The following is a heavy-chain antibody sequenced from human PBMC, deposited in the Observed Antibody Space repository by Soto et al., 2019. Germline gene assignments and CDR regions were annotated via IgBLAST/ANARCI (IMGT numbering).Heavy chain of an antibody. J-gene: IGHJ6*04. CDR1: GYSVTSRGYY. CDR2: MFYSGLT. V-gene: IGHV4-39*01. Sequence: SETLSLTCIVSGYSVTSRGYYWSWIRRPPGTWLERIGSMFYSGLTYYNPSLKSRVTLSVDTSKNQFSVRLNSVTAADTAVYYCAPLSVSLSGPYGIHVWGKGTTVTVSS. D-gene: IGHD2-15*01. CDR3: APLSVSLSGPYGIHV.